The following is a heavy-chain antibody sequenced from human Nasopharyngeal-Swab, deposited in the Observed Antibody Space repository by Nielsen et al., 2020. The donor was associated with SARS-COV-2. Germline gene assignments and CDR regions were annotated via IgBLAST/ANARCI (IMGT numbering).Heavy chain of an antibody. CDR1: GYTFTAYY. V-gene: IGHV1-2*06. CDR2: INPNTGGT. CDR3: ARKLQLVRPFDC. J-gene: IGHJ4*02. D-gene: IGHD6-13*01. Sequence: ASVKVSCKTSGYTFTAYYIHWVRQAPGQGLEWMGRINPNTGGTNYAQNFQGRVTMTRDTSLSTAYMELSSLRSDDTAIYYCARKLQLVRPFDCWGQGTLVTVSS.